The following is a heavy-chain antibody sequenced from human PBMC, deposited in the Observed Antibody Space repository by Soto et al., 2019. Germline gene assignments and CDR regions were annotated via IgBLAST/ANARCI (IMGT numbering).Heavy chain of an antibody. CDR1: GFTFSNYA. D-gene: IGHD3-10*02. J-gene: IGHJ3*02. Sequence: RGSLRLSCAASGFTFSNYAMSWVRQAPGKGLEWVAVISGSGAGTYFTDSVKGRFTISRDNSKNTLYLQMNSLRAEDTAIYYCARLRVRAGPDAFDIWGQGTMVTVSS. V-gene: IGHV3-23*01. CDR2: ISGSGAGT. CDR3: ARLRVRAGPDAFDI.